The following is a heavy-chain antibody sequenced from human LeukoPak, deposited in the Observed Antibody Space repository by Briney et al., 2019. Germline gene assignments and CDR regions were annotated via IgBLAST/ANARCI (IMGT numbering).Heavy chain of an antibody. J-gene: IGHJ5*02. CDR3: ARSGWPMGGFDP. CDR2: VYYAGST. CDR1: GDSISSDTYH. D-gene: IGHD3-10*01. Sequence: SQTLSLTCTVSGDSISSDTYHWGWIRQPPGKGLQWIGSVYYAGSTYYNPSLKSRVRISVDTSKDQFYLKLFPVTAADTAMYYCARSGWPMGGFDPWGQGSLATVSS. V-gene: IGHV4-39*01.